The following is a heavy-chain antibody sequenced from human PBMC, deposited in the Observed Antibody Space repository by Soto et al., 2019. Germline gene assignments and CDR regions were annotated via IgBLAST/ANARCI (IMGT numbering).Heavy chain of an antibody. Sequence: SETLSLTCTVSGGSVSGYYWSWIRQPPGKGLEWIGYIYYTGTTIYSPSLDRRVTLSVDRAKDQVFLKLTSVTPADTAVYYCARHPTIARFENGLDVWGQGTMVT. D-gene: IGHD1-1*01. J-gene: IGHJ6*02. CDR1: GGSVSGYY. CDR2: IYYTGTT. V-gene: IGHV4-59*08. CDR3: ARHPTIARFENGLDV.